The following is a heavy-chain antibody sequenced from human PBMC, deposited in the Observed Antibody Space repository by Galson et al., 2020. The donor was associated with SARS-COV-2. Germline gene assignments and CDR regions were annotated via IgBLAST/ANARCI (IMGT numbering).Heavy chain of an antibody. CDR1: GFTFSSYA. CDR2: LSGSGGST. CDR3: AKDQGVTTFVEYYGMDV. Sequence: GGSLRLSCAASGFTFSSYAMSWVRQAPGKGLEWVSALSGSGGSTYYADSVKGRFTISRDNSKNTLYLQMNSLRAEDTAVYYCAKDQGVTTFVEYYGMDVWGQGTTVTVSS. D-gene: IGHD3-16*01. V-gene: IGHV3-23*01. J-gene: IGHJ6*02.